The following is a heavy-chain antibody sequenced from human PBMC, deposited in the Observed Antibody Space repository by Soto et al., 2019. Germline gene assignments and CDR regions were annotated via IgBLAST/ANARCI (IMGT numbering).Heavy chain of an antibody. J-gene: IGHJ5*02. CDR3: ARVSPYRVAGNNWFEP. D-gene: IGHD6-19*01. V-gene: IGHV4-59*01. CDR1: GGSISSYY. CDR2: IYYSGST. Sequence: PSETLSLTCTVSGGSISSYYWSWIRQPPGKGLEWIGYIYYSGSTNYNPSLKSRVTISVDTSKNQFSLKLSSVTAADTAVYYCARVSPYRVAGNNWFEPWGQGTLVTVSS.